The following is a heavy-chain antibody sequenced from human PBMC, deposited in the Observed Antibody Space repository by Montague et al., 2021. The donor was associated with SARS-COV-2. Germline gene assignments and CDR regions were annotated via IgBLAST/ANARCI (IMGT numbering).Heavy chain of an antibody. Sequence: SETLSLTCAVSGGSISSSNWWSWVRQPPGKGLEWIGENYHSGSTNYNPPLKSRATTAVDKSKNQFSLKLSSVTAADTAVYYCARTPLGYFSSTSCYGARPWCYFGYWGQGTLVTVSS. J-gene: IGHJ4*02. CDR1: GGSISSSNW. CDR3: ARTPLGYFSSTSCYGARPWCYFGY. D-gene: IGHD2-2*01. V-gene: IGHV4-4*02. CDR2: NYHSGST.